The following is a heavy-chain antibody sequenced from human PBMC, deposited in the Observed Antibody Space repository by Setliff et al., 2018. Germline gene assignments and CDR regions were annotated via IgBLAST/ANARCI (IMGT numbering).Heavy chain of an antibody. D-gene: IGHD1-26*01. J-gene: IGHJ4*02. V-gene: IGHV1-3*01. CDR2: INAGNGNI. Sequence: ASVKVSCKASGDTSTTYAIHWVRQAPGQGLEWMGWINAGNGNIRYSQNFQGRVTITRDTSVSTAYMELSSLTSEDTAIYYCARGDVYSGSYYHFDYWGQGTLVTVSS. CDR3: ARGDVYSGSYYHFDY. CDR1: GDTSTTYA.